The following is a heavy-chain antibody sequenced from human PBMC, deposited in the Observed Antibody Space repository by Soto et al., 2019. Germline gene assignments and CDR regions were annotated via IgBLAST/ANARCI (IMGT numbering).Heavy chain of an antibody. CDR3: ARVLRGVVNWFDP. Sequence: HLVQSGPEVKQPGASVTVSCKNSGDTFTNFGLSWVRQAPGQGLEWMGWIATYNSNKNYAQKFQGRLTLTTDTSTRTAYMELKSLGYDDTAVYYCARVLRGVVNWFDPWGQGTLVTVSS. V-gene: IGHV1-18*01. J-gene: IGHJ5*02. CDR1: GDTFTNFG. CDR2: IATYNSNK. D-gene: IGHD3-10*01.